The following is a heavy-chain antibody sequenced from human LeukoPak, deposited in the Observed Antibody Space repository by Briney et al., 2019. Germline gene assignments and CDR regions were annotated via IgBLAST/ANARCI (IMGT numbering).Heavy chain of an antibody. Sequence: GGSLRLSCVASGFILENHAMSWIRQAPGKGLEWVSGTSSNGEVKYYADSVKGRFTVPRDNSKDTLYLQMDSLGVEDTAMYYCARDFNWNEPYYFDYWGPGTPVTVSS. D-gene: IGHD1-1*01. CDR3: ARDFNWNEPYYFDY. V-gene: IGHV3-23*01. CDR2: TSSNGEVK. J-gene: IGHJ4*02. CDR1: GFILENHA.